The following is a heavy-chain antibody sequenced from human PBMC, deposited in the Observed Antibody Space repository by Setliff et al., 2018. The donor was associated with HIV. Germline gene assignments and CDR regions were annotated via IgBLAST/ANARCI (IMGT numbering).Heavy chain of an antibody. V-gene: IGHV4-31*03. D-gene: IGHD3-10*01. CDR3: ARGLVNLSRYYYYMDV. CDR2: IDYSGSA. CDR1: SGSISSGTYY. Sequence: SETLSLTCTVSSGSISSGTYYWSWIRQYPGKGLEWIGYIDYSGSAFYNPSLKSRITISRDTSKNQFSLKLSSVTAADTAVYYCARGLVNLSRYYYYMDVWGKGTTVTVSS. J-gene: IGHJ6*03.